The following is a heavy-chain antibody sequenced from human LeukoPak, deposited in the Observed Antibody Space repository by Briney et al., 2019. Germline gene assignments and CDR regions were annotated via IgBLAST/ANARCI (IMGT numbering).Heavy chain of an antibody. CDR2: IYHSGSS. D-gene: IGHD1-1*01. V-gene: IGHV4-38-2*02. CDR3: AREGPTSFSDY. J-gene: IGHJ4*02. CDR1: GYSISSGYY. Sequence: SETLSLTCTVSGYSISSGYYWGWIRQPPGKGLEWIGSIYHSGSSYYNPSLKSRVTISVDTSKNKFSLKLSSVTAADTAVYYCAREGPTSFSDYWGQGTLVTVSS.